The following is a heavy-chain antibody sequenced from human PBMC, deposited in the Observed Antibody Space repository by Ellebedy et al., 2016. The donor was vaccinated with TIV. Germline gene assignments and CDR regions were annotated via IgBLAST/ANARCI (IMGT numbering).Heavy chain of an antibody. J-gene: IGHJ4*02. D-gene: IGHD5/OR15-5a*01. Sequence: SETLSLXCTVSGDSIDGYYWNWIRQSPGKGLEWIGYVFFGGNTNYNPSLRGRVFISIDKSKRQFSLRLSSVTAADTAVYFCARDLEKGGQSTIGLWGQGTLVSVSS. CDR3: ARDLEKGGQSTIGL. CDR2: VFFGGNT. V-gene: IGHV4-59*13. CDR1: GDSIDGYY.